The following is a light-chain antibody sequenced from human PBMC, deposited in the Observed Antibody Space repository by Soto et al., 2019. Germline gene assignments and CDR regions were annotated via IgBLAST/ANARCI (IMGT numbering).Light chain of an antibody. J-gene: IGKJ4*01. CDR1: QNINNF. V-gene: IGKV1-39*01. CDR3: QQSYRTLLT. CDR2: DAS. Sequence: DIQMTQSPSSLSASVGDRVTITCRSSQNINNFLNWCQQKPGKAPVLLIYDASSLQSGVPSRFSGSGSGTDFTLIISNLQPEDFATYYCQQSYRTLLTFGGGTKVDIK.